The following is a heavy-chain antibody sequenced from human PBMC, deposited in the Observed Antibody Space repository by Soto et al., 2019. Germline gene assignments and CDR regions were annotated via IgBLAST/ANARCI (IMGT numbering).Heavy chain of an antibody. CDR1: GFTFDDYA. J-gene: IGHJ4*02. D-gene: IGHD6-13*01. CDR2: ISWNSGSI. CDR3: AKGYAAAVDY. V-gene: IGHV3-9*01. Sequence: EVQLVESGGGLVQPGRSLRLSCAASGFTFDDYAMHWVRQAPGKGLEWVSGISWNSGSIGYADSVKGRLTISRDNAKNSLYLQMNSLRAEDTALYYCAKGYAAAVDYWGQGTLVTVSS.